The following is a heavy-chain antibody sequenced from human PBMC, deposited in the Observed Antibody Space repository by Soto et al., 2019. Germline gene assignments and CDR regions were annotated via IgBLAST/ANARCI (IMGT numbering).Heavy chain of an antibody. J-gene: IGHJ3*02. V-gene: IGHV3-23*01. D-gene: IGHD2-15*01. CDR1: GFKFSSYA. CDR3: ARKGVVGDRQDAFDI. CDR2: VSGSGGTT. Sequence: EEQLLESGGGLVQPGGSLRLSCAASGFKFSSYAMSWVLQAPGRGLEWVSGVSGSGGTTHYADSVKGRFTISRDKSKNMLYLEMSTVRVEDTAVYYCARKGVVGDRQDAFDIWGQGTAVTVSP.